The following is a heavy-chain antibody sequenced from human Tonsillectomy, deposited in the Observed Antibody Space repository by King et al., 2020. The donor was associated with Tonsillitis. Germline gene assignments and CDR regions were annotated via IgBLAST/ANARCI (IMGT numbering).Heavy chain of an antibody. CDR3: ARGAIAHYYDSSGYYFDY. J-gene: IGHJ4*02. D-gene: IGHD3-22*01. V-gene: IGHV1-18*01. CDR2: VSAYNGNT. Sequence: VQLVESGAEVKKPGASVKVSCKASGYTFASYGISWVRQAPGQGLEWMGCVSAYNGNTNYAQKLQGRVTMTTDTSTSTAYMELRSLRSDDTAVYYCARGAIAHYYDSSGYYFDYWGQGTLVTVSS. CDR1: GYTFASYG.